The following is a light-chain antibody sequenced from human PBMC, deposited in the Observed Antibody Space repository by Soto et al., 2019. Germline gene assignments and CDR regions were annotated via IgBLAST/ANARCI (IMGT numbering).Light chain of an antibody. Sequence: FVMTQSPSTLPASVGDRVTITCRASQSISNWLAWYQQKPGTAPKLLIYKASRLESGVPSRFSGSGSETEFTLTISGLQPGDSATYYCQQYNSYSPTFGQGTKVDIK. CDR3: QQYNSYSPT. J-gene: IGKJ1*01. V-gene: IGKV1-5*03. CDR2: KAS. CDR1: QSISNW.